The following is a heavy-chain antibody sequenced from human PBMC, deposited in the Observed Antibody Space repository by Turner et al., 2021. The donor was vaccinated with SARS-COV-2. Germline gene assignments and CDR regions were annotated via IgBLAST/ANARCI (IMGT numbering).Heavy chain of an antibody. CDR2: ISSSGSTI. CDR1: GFTFSSYE. CDR3: ARDRSITVTTIGIDY. J-gene: IGHJ4*02. D-gene: IGHD4-17*01. V-gene: IGHV3-48*03. Sequence: EVQLVASGGGLVQPGGSLRLSCAASGFTFSSYEMNWVRQAPGKGLEWVSYISSSGSTIYYADSGKGRFTSSRDNAKNSLYLQMNSLRAEDTAVYYCARDRSITVTTIGIDYWGQGTLVTVSS.